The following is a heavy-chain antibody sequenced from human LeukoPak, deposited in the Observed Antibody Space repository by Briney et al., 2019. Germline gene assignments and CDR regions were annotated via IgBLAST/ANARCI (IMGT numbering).Heavy chain of an antibody. CDR3: ARYPVSFYYYMDV. CDR2: IFYSGNT. Sequence: SETLSLTCTVSGGSISSYYWSWIRQPPGKGLEWIGYIFYSGNTNYNPSLKSRVTISVDTSKNQISLKLSSVTAADTAVYYCARYPVSFYYYMDVWGKGNTVTVSS. V-gene: IGHV4-59*01. CDR1: GGSISSYY. D-gene: IGHD5/OR15-5a*01. J-gene: IGHJ6*03.